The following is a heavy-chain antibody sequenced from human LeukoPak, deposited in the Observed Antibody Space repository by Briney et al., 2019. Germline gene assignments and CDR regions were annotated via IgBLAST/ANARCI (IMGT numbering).Heavy chain of an antibody. J-gene: IGHJ4*02. CDR1: GFTFSDYY. Sequence: GGSLRLSCAASGFTFSDYYMSWIRQAPGKGLEWVSYIGSSGSTIYYPDSVKGRFTISRDNAKNSLYLQMNSLRAEDTAVYYCTRAHSSSWAGSYFDYWGQGTLVTVSS. V-gene: IGHV3-11*04. CDR3: TRAHSSSWAGSYFDY. CDR2: IGSSGSTI. D-gene: IGHD6-13*01.